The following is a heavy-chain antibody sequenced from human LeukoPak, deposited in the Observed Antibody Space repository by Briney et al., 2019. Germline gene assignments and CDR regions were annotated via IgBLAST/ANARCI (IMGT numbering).Heavy chain of an antibody. CDR3: AGRRRNCSSTSCYTDWFDP. D-gene: IGHD2-2*02. V-gene: IGHV4-34*01. CDR1: GGSFSGYY. CDR2: INHSGST. Sequence: SETLSLTCAVCGGSFSGYYWSWIRQPPGKGLEWIGEINHSGSTNYNPSLKSRVTISVDTSKNQFSLKLSSVTAADTAVYYCAGRRRNCSSTSCYTDWFDPWGQGTLVTVSS. J-gene: IGHJ5*02.